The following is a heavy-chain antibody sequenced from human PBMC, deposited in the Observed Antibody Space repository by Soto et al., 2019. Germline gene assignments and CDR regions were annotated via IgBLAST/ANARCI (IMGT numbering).Heavy chain of an antibody. CDR2: ISAYNGNT. CDR3: ARTECSTSCYGVYYYYYYMDV. D-gene: IGHD2-2*01. J-gene: IGHJ6*03. Sequence: QVPLVQSGAEVKKPGASVKVSCKASGYTFTSYGISWVRQAPGQGLEWMGWISAYNGNTNYAQKLQGRVTMTTDTSTSTAYMELRSLRSDDTAVYYCARTECSTSCYGVYYYYYYMDVWGKGTTVTVSS. CDR1: GYTFTSYG. V-gene: IGHV1-18*01.